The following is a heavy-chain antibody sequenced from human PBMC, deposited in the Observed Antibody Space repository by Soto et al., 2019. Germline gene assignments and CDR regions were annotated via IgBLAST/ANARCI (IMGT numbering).Heavy chain of an antibody. V-gene: IGHV1-69*02. J-gene: IGHJ6*03. CDR2: IIPILGIA. CDR1: GGTFSSYT. Sequence: QVQLVQSGAEVQKPGSSVKVSCKASGGTFSSYTISWVRQAPGQGLEWMGRIIPILGIANYAQKFQGRVTITADKSTSTAYMELSSLRSEDTAVYYCARVYCSGGSCYSPYYYYYMDVWGKGTTVTVSS. D-gene: IGHD2-15*01. CDR3: ARVYCSGGSCYSPYYYYYMDV.